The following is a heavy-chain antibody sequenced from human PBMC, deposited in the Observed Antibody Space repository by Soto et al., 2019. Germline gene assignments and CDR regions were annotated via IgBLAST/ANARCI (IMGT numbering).Heavy chain of an antibody. Sequence: ASVKVSCKASGYTFTSYDINWVRQATGQGLEWMGWMNPNSGNTGYAQKFQGRVTMTRNTSISTAYMELSSLRSEDTAVYYCARGVFYYDILTGYQNRFAPSGQGTLVLVSS. CDR3: ARGVFYYDILTGYQNRFAP. V-gene: IGHV1-8*01. CDR2: MNPNSGNT. CDR1: GYTFTSYD. D-gene: IGHD3-9*01. J-gene: IGHJ5*02.